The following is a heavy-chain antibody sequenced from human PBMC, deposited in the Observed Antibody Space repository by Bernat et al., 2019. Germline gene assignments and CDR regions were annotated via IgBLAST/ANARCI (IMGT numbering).Heavy chain of an antibody. V-gene: IGHV3-53*05. J-gene: IGHJ5*02. CDR2: IYSGGST. CDR3: ARGGSSSANNWFDP. CDR1: GFTVSSNY. D-gene: IGHD2-15*01. Sequence: EVQLVETGGGLIQPGGSLRLSCAASGFTVSSNYMSWVRQAPGKGLEWVSVIYSGGSTYYAHSVKGRCNISRDKSKNTLYLQMNSLRAEDTAVYYCARGGSSSANNWFDPWGQGTLVTVSS.